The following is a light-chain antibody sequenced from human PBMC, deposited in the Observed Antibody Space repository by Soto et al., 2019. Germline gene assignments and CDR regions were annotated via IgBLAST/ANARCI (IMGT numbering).Light chain of an antibody. Sequence: QSVLTQPASVSGSPGQSITISCTRTSSNVGSYKLVSWYQQHPGKAPKLMIFEVNKRPSGVSNRFSGSKSGNTASLTISGLKVEDEADYYCCSSGGSPTYVFGTGTQLTVL. CDR3: CSSGGSPTYV. J-gene: IGLJ1*01. CDR1: SSNVGSYKL. V-gene: IGLV2-23*02. CDR2: EVN.